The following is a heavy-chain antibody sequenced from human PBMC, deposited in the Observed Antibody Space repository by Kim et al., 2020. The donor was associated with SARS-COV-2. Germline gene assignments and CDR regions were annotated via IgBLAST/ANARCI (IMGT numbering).Heavy chain of an antibody. CDR1: GLSMGSYI. Sequence: GGSLRLSCAASGLSMGSYIMHWVRQAPGKGLEWVSSINSISSYIHYSDAVKGRFTTSRDNANNSLFLQMDSLRVEDTAVYYCARLPHGGRWFDAWGQGPLVTVPS. CDR3: ARLPHGGRWFDA. D-gene: IGHD3-16*01. V-gene: IGHV3-21*01. J-gene: IGHJ5*02. CDR2: INSISSYI.